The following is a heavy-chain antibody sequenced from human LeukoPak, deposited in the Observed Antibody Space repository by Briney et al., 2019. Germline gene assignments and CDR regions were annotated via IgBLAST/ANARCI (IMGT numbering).Heavy chain of an antibody. D-gene: IGHD6-19*01. Sequence: ASLKASCKASGYTLTSYATHWVRQAPGQRLEWMGWINAGNGNTIYSQKFQGRVTITRDTSASTAYMELSSLRSEDTAVYYCARGEVRAVAMDVWGQGTTVTVSS. V-gene: IGHV1-3*01. CDR3: ARGEVRAVAMDV. J-gene: IGHJ6*02. CDR1: GYTLTSYA. CDR2: INAGNGNT.